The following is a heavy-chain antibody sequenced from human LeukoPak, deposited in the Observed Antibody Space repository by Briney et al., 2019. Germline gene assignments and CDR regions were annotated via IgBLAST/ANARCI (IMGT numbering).Heavy chain of an antibody. Sequence: GSLRLSCAASGFTVSSNYMSWVRQAPGKGLEWVSVIYSGGSTYYADSVKGRFTISRDNSKNTLYLQMNSLRAEDTAVYYCAKRTYYYDSSGYYEGHYFDYWGQGTLVTVSS. V-gene: IGHV3-66*01. CDR1: GFTVSSNY. CDR2: IYSGGST. J-gene: IGHJ4*02. D-gene: IGHD3-22*01. CDR3: AKRTYYYDSSGYYEGHYFDY.